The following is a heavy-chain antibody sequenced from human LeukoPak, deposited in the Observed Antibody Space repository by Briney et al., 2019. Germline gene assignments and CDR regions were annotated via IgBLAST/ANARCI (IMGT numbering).Heavy chain of an antibody. CDR2: INPSGGST. CDR3: ARDCSGRDSSGYQDGFDY. J-gene: IGHJ4*02. Sequence: ASVKVSCKASGYTFTSYYMHWVRQAPGQGLERMGIINPSGGSTSYAQKFQGRVTMTRDTSTSTVYMELSSLRSEDTAVYYCARDCSGRDSSGYQDGFDYWGQGTLVTVSS. D-gene: IGHD3-22*01. CDR1: GYTFTSYY. V-gene: IGHV1-46*01.